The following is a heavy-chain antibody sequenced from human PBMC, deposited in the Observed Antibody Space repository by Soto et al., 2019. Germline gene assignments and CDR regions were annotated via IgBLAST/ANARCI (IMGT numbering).Heavy chain of an antibody. Sequence: EASVKVSGKASGYTFTGYYIHWVRQAPGQGLEWMGGINPKSGASNYAQKFQGRVTMTRDTSIRTAYMELYRLRSDDTAVYYCARYCSSTSCQFDPWGQGTLVSVSS. CDR1: GYTFTGYY. V-gene: IGHV1-2*02. CDR3: ARYCSSTSCQFDP. D-gene: IGHD2-2*01. CDR2: INPKSGAS. J-gene: IGHJ5*02.